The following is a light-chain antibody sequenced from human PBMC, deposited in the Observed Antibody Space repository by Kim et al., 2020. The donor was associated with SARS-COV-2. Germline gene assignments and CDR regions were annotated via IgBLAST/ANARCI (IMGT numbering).Light chain of an antibody. CDR1: SSDVGSYNL. CDR3: CSYAGSSIVV. CDR2: EVS. J-gene: IGLJ2*01. V-gene: IGLV2-23*02. Sequence: GQWITISCTGTSSDVGSYNLVSWYQQHPGKAPKLMIYEVSTRPSGVSNRFSGSKSGNTASLTISGLQAEDEADYYCCSYAGSSIVVFGGGTQLTVL.